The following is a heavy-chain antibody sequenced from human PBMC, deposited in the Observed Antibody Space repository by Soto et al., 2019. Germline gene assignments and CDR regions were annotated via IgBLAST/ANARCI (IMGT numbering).Heavy chain of an antibody. CDR1: GGSFTSNNW. D-gene: IGHD1-7*01. CDR2: IYRTGST. J-gene: IGHJ4*02. Sequence: QVQLQESGPGLVKPSGTLSLTCAVSGGSFTSNNWWTWVRPPPGQGLEWIGDIYRTGSTTYNPSPKSRVTISLDKSENQFSLEVTSLTAADTAVYYCASRDPGTSVDYWGQGTLVTVSS. CDR3: ASRDPGTSVDY. V-gene: IGHV4-4*02.